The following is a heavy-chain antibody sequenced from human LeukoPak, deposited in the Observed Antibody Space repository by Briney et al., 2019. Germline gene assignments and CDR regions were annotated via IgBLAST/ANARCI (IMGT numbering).Heavy chain of an antibody. Sequence: GGSLRLSCAASGFTFSSYWMSWVRQAPGKGLEWVANIKQDGSEKYYVDSVKGRFTISRDNAKNSLYLQMNSLRAEDTAVYYCATHLRGYYDILTGYYPFDYWGQGTLVTVSS. CDR1: GFTFSSYW. D-gene: IGHD3-9*01. CDR3: ATHLRGYYDILTGYYPFDY. J-gene: IGHJ4*02. CDR2: IKQDGSEK. V-gene: IGHV3-7*03.